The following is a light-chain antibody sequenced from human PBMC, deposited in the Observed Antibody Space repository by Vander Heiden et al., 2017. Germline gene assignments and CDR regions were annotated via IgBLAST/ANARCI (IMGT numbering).Light chain of an antibody. J-gene: IGKJ2*01. CDR2: DAS. V-gene: IGKV1-33*01. CDR1: QDISNY. CDR3: QQYDNLPWYT. Sequence: DIQMTQSPSSLSASVGDRVTITCQASQDISNYLNWYQQKPGNPPKLLIYDASNLETGAPSRFSGSGSGTDFTFTISSLQPEDIATYYCQQYDNLPWYTFGQGTKLEIK.